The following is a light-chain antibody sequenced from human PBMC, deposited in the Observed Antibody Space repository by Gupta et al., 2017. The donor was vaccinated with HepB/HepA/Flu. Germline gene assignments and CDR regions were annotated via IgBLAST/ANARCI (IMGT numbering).Light chain of an antibody. V-gene: IGLV3-25*03. J-gene: IGLJ3*02. Sequence: SYELTQPPSVSVSPGQTARIHCPGDALPTQYADWYQQKPGQAPVLVRYKDSERPAGIPGRFSGSSSGTTVTLTSSGVQAEDEADYYCQSADSSGTYRVFGGGTKLTVL. CDR3: QSADSSGTYRV. CDR1: ALPTQY. CDR2: KDS.